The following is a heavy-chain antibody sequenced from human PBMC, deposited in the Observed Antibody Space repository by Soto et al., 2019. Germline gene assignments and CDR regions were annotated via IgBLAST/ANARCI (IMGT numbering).Heavy chain of an antibody. Sequence: EVQLLESGGGLVQPGGSLRLSCAASGFTFSSYAMSWVRQAPGKGLEWVSAISGSGGSTYYADSVKGRFTISRDNSKNTLYLQMNSLRAEDTAVYYCAKAPLLLWFGELLYTWYFDLWGRGTLVTVSS. D-gene: IGHD3-10*01. CDR3: AKAPLLLWFGELLYTWYFDL. V-gene: IGHV3-23*01. CDR1: GFTFSSYA. J-gene: IGHJ2*01. CDR2: ISGSGGST.